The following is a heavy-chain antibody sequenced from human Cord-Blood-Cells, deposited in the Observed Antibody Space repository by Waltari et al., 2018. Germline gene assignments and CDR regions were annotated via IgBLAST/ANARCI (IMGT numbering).Heavy chain of an antibody. J-gene: IGHJ3*02. Sequence: QVQLQQWGAGLLKPSETLSLTCAVYGGSFSGYYWSWIRHPPGKGLEWIGEINHSGSTNSNPSLKSRVTISVDTSKKQFSLKLSVVTAADTAVYYCARDIVGANDACDIWGQGTMVTVSS. CDR1: GGSFSGYY. D-gene: IGHD1-26*01. CDR3: ARDIVGANDACDI. V-gene: IGHV4-34*01. CDR2: INHSGST.